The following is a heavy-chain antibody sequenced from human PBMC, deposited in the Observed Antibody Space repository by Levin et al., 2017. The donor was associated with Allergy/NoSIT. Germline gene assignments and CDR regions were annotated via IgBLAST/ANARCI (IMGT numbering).Heavy chain of an antibody. V-gene: IGHV3-48*03. Sequence: GGSLRLSCAASGFTFSSYEMNWVRQAPGKGLEWVSYISSSGSTIYYADSVKGRFTISRDNAKNSLYLQMNSLRAEDTAVYYCARHAPNYDSSGYLPSSDNWFDPWGQGTLVTVSS. CDR1: GFTFSSYE. D-gene: IGHD3-22*01. J-gene: IGHJ5*02. CDR3: ARHAPNYDSSGYLPSSDNWFDP. CDR2: ISSSGSTI.